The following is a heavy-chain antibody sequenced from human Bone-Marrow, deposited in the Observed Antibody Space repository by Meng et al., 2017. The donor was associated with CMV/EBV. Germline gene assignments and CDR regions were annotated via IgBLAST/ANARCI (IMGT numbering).Heavy chain of an antibody. V-gene: IGHV4-34*01. D-gene: IGHD6-6*01. Sequence: CAVYGGSFSCYYWSWIRQPPGKGLEWIGEINHSGSTNYNPSLKSRVTISVDTSKNQFSLKLSSVTAADTAVYYCARKSIAARGWFDPWGQGTLVTVSS. CDR1: GGSFSCYY. CDR3: ARKSIAARGWFDP. J-gene: IGHJ5*02. CDR2: INHSGST.